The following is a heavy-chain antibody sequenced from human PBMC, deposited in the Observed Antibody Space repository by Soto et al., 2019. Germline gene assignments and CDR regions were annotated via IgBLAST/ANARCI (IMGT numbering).Heavy chain of an antibody. CDR3: VRDQGDFSSGSNWFDP. CDR2: IKPDSGGT. V-gene: IGHV1-2*04. J-gene: IGHJ5*02. D-gene: IGHD3-3*01. Sequence: ASVKVSCKASGYTFTGYYIHWVRQAPGQGLEWMGWIKPDSGGTNYAQNFQGWVTMTRDTSISTAYMELNSLRSDDTAVFYCVRDQGDFSSGSNWFDPWGQGTLVTVSS. CDR1: GYTFTGYY.